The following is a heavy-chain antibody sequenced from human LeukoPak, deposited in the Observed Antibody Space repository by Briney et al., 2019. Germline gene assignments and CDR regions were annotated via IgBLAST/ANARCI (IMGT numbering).Heavy chain of an antibody. D-gene: IGHD6-13*01. CDR3: ARDGVAAAGNLNFDY. V-gene: IGHV3-30*04. J-gene: IGHJ4*02. CDR1: GFPFSTYA. CDR2: ISYDGSTK. Sequence: GRSLRLSCAASGFPFSTYAIHWVRQAPGKGLEWVAVISYDGSTKHYVDSVKGRFTISRDNSESTLYLQMNSLRAEDTAVYYCARDGVAAAGNLNFDYWGQGTLVTVSS.